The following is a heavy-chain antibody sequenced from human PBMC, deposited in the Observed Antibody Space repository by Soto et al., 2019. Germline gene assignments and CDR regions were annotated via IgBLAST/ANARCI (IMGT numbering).Heavy chain of an antibody. J-gene: IGHJ6*02. D-gene: IGHD2-8*02. V-gene: IGHV3-11*01. CDR3: ARVWGGLLDYYYGMDV. CDR2: ISSSGSTI. Sequence: LRLSCAASGFTFSDYYMSWIRQAPGKGLEWVSYISSSGSTIYYADSVKGRFTISRDNAKNSLYLQMNSLRAEDTAVYYCARVWGGLLDYYYGMDVWGQGTTVTVSS. CDR1: GFTFSDYY.